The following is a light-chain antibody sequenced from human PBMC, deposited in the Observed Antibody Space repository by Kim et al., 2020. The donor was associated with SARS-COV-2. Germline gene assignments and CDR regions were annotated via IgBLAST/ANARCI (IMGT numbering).Light chain of an antibody. CDR1: QSISTW. CDR2: DAS. Sequence: IQLTKWPSTLSASVGDRVTITCRASQSISTWLAWYQQKPGKAPKLLISDASILQTGVPPRFSGGGSGGDFTLTISNLQPDDFATYYCQQYNSFSSFGQGTKLEI. V-gene: IGKV1-5*01. J-gene: IGKJ2*03. CDR3: QQYNSFSS.